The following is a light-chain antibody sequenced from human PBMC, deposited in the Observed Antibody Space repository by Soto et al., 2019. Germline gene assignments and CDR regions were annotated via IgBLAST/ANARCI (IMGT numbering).Light chain of an antibody. CDR3: QQYGSSPVT. J-gene: IGKJ4*01. CDR1: QSVSSSY. CDR2: DAS. Sequence: DIVLTQSPGTLSLSPGEGATLPCRASQSVSSSYLAWYQQKPGQAPRLLIYDASSRATGIPDRFGGSGSGTDFTLTISRLEPEDFAVYYCQQYGSSPVTFGGGTKVEIK. V-gene: IGKV3-20*01.